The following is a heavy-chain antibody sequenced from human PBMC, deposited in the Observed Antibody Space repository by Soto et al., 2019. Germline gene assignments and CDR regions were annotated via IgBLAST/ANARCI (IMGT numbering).Heavy chain of an antibody. CDR1: GGSISSGGYY. Sequence: QVQLQESGPGLVKPSQTLSLTCTVSGGSISSGGYYWSWIRQHPGKGLEWIGYIYYSGSTYYNPSLKSQVTISVDTSKNQFSLKLSSVTAADTAVYYCARGSSVVTAIAYYFDYWGQGTLVTVSS. D-gene: IGHD2-21*02. CDR2: IYYSGST. V-gene: IGHV4-31*01. J-gene: IGHJ4*02. CDR3: ARGSSVVTAIAYYFDY.